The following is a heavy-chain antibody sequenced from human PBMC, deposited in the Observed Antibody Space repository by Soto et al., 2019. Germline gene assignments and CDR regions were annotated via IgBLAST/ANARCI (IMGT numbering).Heavy chain of an antibody. J-gene: IGHJ4*02. D-gene: IGHD5-18*01. CDR1: GYIFTTYG. Sequence: QVQLVQSGAEVKKPGASVTVSCKASGYIFTTYGVSWVRQAPGQGLEWMGWISTSNGDTNYAQKLQGRVTMTTDTSTNTAYMEVRSLRSDDTAVYLCARDVGNGYGYGYGYWGQGTLVTVSS. CDR3: ARDVGNGYGYGYGY. V-gene: IGHV1-18*01. CDR2: ISTSNGDT.